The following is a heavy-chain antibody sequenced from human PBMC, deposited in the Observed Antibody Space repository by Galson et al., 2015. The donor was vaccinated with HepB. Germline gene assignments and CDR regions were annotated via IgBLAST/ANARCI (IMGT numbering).Heavy chain of an antibody. CDR3: ASSSWDYYYYGMDV. Sequence: SLRLSCAASGFTVSSNYMSWVRQAPGKGLEWVSVIYSGGSTYYADSVKGRFTISRDNSKNTLYLQMNSLRAEDTAVYYCASSSWDYYYYGMDVWGQGTTVTVSS. J-gene: IGHJ6*02. V-gene: IGHV3-53*01. CDR1: GFTVSSNY. D-gene: IGHD6-13*01. CDR2: IYSGGST.